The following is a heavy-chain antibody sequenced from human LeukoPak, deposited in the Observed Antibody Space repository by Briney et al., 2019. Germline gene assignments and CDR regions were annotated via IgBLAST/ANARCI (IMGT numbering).Heavy chain of an antibody. D-gene: IGHD3-9*01. CDR2: ISGSGGST. CDR1: GFTSSSYA. CDR3: PKEHAIRYFDWYGFDY. Sequence: GGSLRLSCAASGFTSSSYAMSWVRQAPGKGLELLSAISGSGGSTYYADSVKGRFTISRDNSKNTLYLQMNSLRAEDTAVYYCPKEHAIRYFDWYGFDYWGQGALVTVSS. V-gene: IGHV3-23*01. J-gene: IGHJ4*02.